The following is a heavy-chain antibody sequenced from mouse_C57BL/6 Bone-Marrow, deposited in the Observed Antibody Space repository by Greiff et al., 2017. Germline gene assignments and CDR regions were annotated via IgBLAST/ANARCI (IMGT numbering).Heavy chain of an antibody. CDR3: ARDGCAY. CDR2: ISDGGSYT. V-gene: IGHV5-4*01. CDR1: GFTFSSYA. J-gene: IGHJ3*01. Sequence: EVKLMESGGGLVKPGGSLKLSCAASGFTFSSYAMSWVRQTPEKRLEWVATISDGGSYTYYPDNVKGRFTISRDNAKNNLYLQMSHLKSEDTAMYYCARDGCAYWGQGTLVTVSA.